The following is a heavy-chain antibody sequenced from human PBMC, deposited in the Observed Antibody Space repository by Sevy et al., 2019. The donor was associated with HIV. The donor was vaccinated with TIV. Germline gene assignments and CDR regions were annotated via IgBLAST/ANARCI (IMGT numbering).Heavy chain of an antibody. J-gene: IGHJ4*02. CDR1: GFIFSRYG. V-gene: IGHV3-NL1*01. Sequence: GGSLRLSCKASGFIFSRYGVHWVRQAPGKGLEWVSVIYSGDSISYADSVKGRFTISRDNSKNTLYLQMNSLRAEDTAVYYCAVVAEGYWGQGTLVTVSS. CDR3: AVVAEGY. CDR2: IYSGDSI. D-gene: IGHD6-13*01.